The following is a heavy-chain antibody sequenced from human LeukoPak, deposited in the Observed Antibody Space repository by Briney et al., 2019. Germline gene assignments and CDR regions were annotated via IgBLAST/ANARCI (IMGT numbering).Heavy chain of an antibody. CDR3: ARTYYPSLYCYDSSVKDH. CDR1: GGSYKVYY. V-gene: IGHV4-34*01. CDR2: INHSGST. J-gene: IGHJ4*02. D-gene: IGHD3-22*01. Sequence: SDPLSLICAVYGGSYKVYYWLWTRHPPGKALEWIGEINHSGSTNYNPSLKSRVTISVDTSKNQFSLMLSSVTAADTAVYYCARTYYPSLYCYDSSVKDHWGQGTLVTVSS.